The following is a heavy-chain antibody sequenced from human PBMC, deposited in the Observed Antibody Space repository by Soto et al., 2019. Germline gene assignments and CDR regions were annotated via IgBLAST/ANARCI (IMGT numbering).Heavy chain of an antibody. J-gene: IGHJ5*02. D-gene: IGHD2-2*01. CDR1: GGSLSGYS. CDR2: INHSGST. CDR3: ARGIGIVVVPAASFDP. V-gene: IGHV4-34*01. Sequence: SETLSLTCAGYGGSLSGYSWSVIRQPPGKGLEWIGEINHSGSTNYNPSLKSRVTISVDTSKNQFSLKLSSVTAADTAVYYCARGIGIVVVPAASFDPWGQGTLVTAPQ.